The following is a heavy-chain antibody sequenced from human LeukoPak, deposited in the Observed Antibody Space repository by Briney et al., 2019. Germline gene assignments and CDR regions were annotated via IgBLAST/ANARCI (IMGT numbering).Heavy chain of an antibody. Sequence: GGSLRLSCAASGFTFDDYAMHWVRQAPGQGLEWVSGISWNSGSIGYADSVKGRFTISRDNAKNSLYLQMNSLRAEDTALYYCAKGSWELPDNWFDPWGQGTLVTVSS. V-gene: IGHV3-9*01. CDR3: AKGSWELPDNWFDP. J-gene: IGHJ5*02. CDR1: GFTFDDYA. CDR2: ISWNSGSI. D-gene: IGHD1-26*01.